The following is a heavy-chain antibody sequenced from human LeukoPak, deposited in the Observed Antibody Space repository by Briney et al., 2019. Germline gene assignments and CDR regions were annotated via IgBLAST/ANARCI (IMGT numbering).Heavy chain of an antibody. CDR2: MNPNNGDS. V-gene: IGHV1-8*03. J-gene: IGHJ4*02. D-gene: IGHD6-25*01. Sequence: GASVNVSFKASVYTFTNYHINWVRQAPGQGLEWVGWMNPNNGDSGFAQNFPGRFAITRDTPRSTAYMDLGSLRSEDTAVYFCARTTSFTASGYDYWGQGTLVTVSS. CDR1: VYTFTNYH. CDR3: ARTTSFTASGYDY.